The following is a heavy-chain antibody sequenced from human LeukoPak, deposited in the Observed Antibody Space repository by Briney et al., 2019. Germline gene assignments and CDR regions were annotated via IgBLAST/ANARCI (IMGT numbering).Heavy chain of an antibody. D-gene: IGHD3-9*01. J-gene: IGHJ5*02. Sequence: EPSETLSLTCTVSGGSISSSSYYWGWIRQPPGKGLEWIGNIYYSGSTYYNPSLKGRVTMSVDTSKNQFSLKLNSVTAADTAVYYCASSFYDILTGPRRWFDPWGQGTLVTVSS. CDR1: GGSISSSSYY. V-gene: IGHV4-39*07. CDR2: IYYSGST. CDR3: ASSFYDILTGPRRWFDP.